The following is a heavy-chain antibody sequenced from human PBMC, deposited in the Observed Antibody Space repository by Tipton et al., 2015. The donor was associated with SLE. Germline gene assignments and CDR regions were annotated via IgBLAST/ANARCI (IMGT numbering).Heavy chain of an antibody. CDR3: ARQSGMAAADAFDI. V-gene: IGHV4-39*01. J-gene: IGHJ3*02. CDR2: INHSGST. CDR1: GGSISSSSYY. Sequence: TLSLTCTVSGGSISSSSYYWGWIRQPPGKGLEWIGEINHSGSTNYNPSLKSRVTISVDTSKNQFSLKLSSVTAADTAVYYCARQSGMAAADAFDIWGQGTMVTVSS. D-gene: IGHD2-15*01.